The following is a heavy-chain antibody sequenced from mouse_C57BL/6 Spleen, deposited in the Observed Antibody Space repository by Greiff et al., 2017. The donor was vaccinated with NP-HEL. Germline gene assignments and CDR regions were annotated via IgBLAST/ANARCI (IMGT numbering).Heavy chain of an antibody. V-gene: IGHV1-82*01. D-gene: IGHD1-1*01. CDR2: IYPGDGDT. Sequence: QVQLQQSGPELVKPGASVKISCKASGYAFSSSWMNWVKQRPGKGLAWIGRIYPGDGDTKYNGKFKGKAKLTADKSSSTASMQLSSLPSEDSAVYFCARRGYGSSPLFDYWGQGTTLTVSS. CDR1: GYAFSSSW. CDR3: ARRGYGSSPLFDY. J-gene: IGHJ2*01.